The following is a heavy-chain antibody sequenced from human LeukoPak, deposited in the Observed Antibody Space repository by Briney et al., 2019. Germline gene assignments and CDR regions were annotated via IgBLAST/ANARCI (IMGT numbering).Heavy chain of an antibody. CDR3: ARFLAADWFDP. V-gene: IGHV4-59*01. Sequence: PSEALPLTCTVFGGSISSYYWSWILQPPGKGLEGIGDIYYSGSTNYNPSPKSRVTISVDTSKNQFSLKLSSVPAAGTAVYYCARFLAADWFDPRGQGTLVTVSS. CDR1: GGSISSYY. J-gene: IGHJ5*02. CDR2: IYYSGST. D-gene: IGHD6-13*01.